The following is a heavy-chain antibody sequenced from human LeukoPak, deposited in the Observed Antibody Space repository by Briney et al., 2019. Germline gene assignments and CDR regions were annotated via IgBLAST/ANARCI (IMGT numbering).Heavy chain of an antibody. CDR1: GGSFSGYY. CDR3: ARGLLLFDI. J-gene: IGHJ3*02. Sequence: SEILSLTCAVYGGSFSGYYWSWIRQPPGKGLEWIGEINHSGSTNYNPSLKSRVTISVDTSKNQFSLKLSSVTAADTAVYYCARGLLLFDIWGQGTMVTVSS. D-gene: IGHD3-10*01. CDR2: INHSGST. V-gene: IGHV4-34*01.